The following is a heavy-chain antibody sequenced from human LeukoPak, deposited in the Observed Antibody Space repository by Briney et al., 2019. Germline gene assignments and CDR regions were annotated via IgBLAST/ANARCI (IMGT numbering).Heavy chain of an antibody. CDR1: GFTFSSYG. CDR2: ISYDGSNK. V-gene: IGHV3-30*18. CDR3: AKDKTGYVDAFDI. J-gene: IGHJ3*02. D-gene: IGHD3-9*01. Sequence: GGSLRLSCAASGFTFSSYGMHWVRQAPGKGLEWVAVISYDGSNKYYADSVKGRFTISRDNSKNTLYLQMNSLRAEDTAVYYWAKDKTGYVDAFDIWGQGTMVTVSS.